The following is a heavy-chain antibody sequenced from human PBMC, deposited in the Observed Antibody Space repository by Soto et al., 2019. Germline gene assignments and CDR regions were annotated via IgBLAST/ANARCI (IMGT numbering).Heavy chain of an antibody. Sequence: GGSLRLSCAASGFTFSSYAMHWVRQAPGKGLEWVAVISYDGSNKYYADSVKGRFTISRDNSKNTLYLQMNSLRAEDTAVYYCARVPRYCTNGVCYTYFDYWGQGTLVTVSS. D-gene: IGHD2-8*01. CDR3: ARVPRYCTNGVCYTYFDY. CDR1: GFTFSSYA. J-gene: IGHJ4*02. CDR2: ISYDGSNK. V-gene: IGHV3-30-3*01.